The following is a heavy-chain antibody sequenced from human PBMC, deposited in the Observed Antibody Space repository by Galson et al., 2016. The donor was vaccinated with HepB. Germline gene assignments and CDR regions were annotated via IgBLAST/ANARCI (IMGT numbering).Heavy chain of an antibody. CDR2: ISGSGGTT. D-gene: IGHD3-3*01. CDR3: VKIFDFLNGWIDH. Sequence: SLRLSCAASGFPYRNYAMSWVRQAPGKGLEWVSVISGSGGTTFYADSVKGRFSISRDNPQNPLDLQMNSLRAEDTAVYYCVKIFDFLNGWIDHWGQGTLVTVSS. CDR1: GFPYRNYA. V-gene: IGHV3-23*01. J-gene: IGHJ4*02.